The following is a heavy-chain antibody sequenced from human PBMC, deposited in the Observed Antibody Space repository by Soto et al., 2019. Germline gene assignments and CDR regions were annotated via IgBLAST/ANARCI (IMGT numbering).Heavy chain of an antibody. D-gene: IGHD3-16*01. V-gene: IGHV3-74*03. CDR3: ARGPVPIPFGGYPVDG. CDR1: GFTFNTYW. J-gene: IGHJ4*02. Sequence: EVQLVESGGGLVRPGGTMRLSCAASGFTFNTYWMYWVRQAPGKGLVWVSHINSDGSETTYADSVKGRFTISSDNVQDTVYLQMSRLTMEDTAVYYCARGPVPIPFGGYPVDGWGQGTLVTVSS. CDR2: INSDGSET.